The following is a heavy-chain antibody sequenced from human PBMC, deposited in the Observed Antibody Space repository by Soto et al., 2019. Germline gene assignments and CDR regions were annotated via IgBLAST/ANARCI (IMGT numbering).Heavy chain of an antibody. Sequence: SGPTLVKPTQPLTLTCTFSGFSLSTSGGGVGWIRQPPGKALEWLALIYWDDDKRYSPSLKSRLTITKDTSKNQVVLTMTNMDPVDTATYYCAHRRPSYYDRDDAFDIWGKGTMVTVSS. CDR1: GFSLSTSGGG. D-gene: IGHD1-26*01. CDR3: AHRRPSYYDRDDAFDI. J-gene: IGHJ3*02. CDR2: IYWDDDK. V-gene: IGHV2-5*02.